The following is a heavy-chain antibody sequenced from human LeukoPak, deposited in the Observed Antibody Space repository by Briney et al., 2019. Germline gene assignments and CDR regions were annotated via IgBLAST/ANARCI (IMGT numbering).Heavy chain of an antibody. J-gene: IGHJ4*02. D-gene: IGHD2-2*01. CDR1: GFTFSSNY. Sequence: GGXLRLSCAASGFTFSSNYMSWVRQAPGKGLEWVSVIYSGGSTYYSDSVKGRFTISRDDSKNTRYLQMNSLRAEDTAVSYCARGDSVRYCSSTSCRTDFFDYWGQGTLVTVSS. CDR3: ARGDSVRYCSSTSCRTDFFDY. CDR2: IYSGGST. V-gene: IGHV3-66*02.